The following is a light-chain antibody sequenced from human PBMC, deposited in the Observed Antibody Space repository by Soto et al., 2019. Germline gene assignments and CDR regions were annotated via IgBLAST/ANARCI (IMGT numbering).Light chain of an antibody. V-gene: IGKV1-5*01. Sequence: IQMTQSPSTLSASVGDGVTMTCRASQNISVWLAWYQQRPGKAPKFLIYDASSLETGVPSRFSGSGSGTEFTLTIRSLQPDDFATYYCHQYDSSSPTFGQGTKLEIK. CDR3: HQYDSSSPT. CDR1: QNISVW. J-gene: IGKJ2*01. CDR2: DAS.